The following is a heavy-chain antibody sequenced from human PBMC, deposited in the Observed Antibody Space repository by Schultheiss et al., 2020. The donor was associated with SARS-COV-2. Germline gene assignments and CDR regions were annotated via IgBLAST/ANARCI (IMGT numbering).Heavy chain of an antibody. V-gene: IGHV5-51*01. CDR3: ARRYDFWSGYYYYYMDV. D-gene: IGHD3-3*01. CDR1: GYSFTSYW. Sequence: GESLKISCKGSGYSFTSYWIGWVRQMPGKGLEWMGIIYPGDSDTRYSPSFQGQVTISADKSISTAYLQWSSLKASDTAMYYCARRYDFWSGYYYYYMDVWGKGTTVTVAS. CDR2: IYPGDSDT. J-gene: IGHJ6*03.